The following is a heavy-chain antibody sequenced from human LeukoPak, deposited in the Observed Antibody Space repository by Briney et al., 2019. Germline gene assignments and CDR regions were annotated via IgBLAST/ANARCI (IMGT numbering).Heavy chain of an antibody. Sequence: LSGGSLRLSCAASGFTFSSYAMSWVRQAPGKGLEWVSAISGSGGSTYYADSVKGRFTISRDNSKNTLYLQMNSLRAEDTAVYYCAKDIERWLQLGYFQHWGQGTLVTVST. J-gene: IGHJ1*01. CDR2: ISGSGGST. D-gene: IGHD5-24*01. CDR1: GFTFSSYA. CDR3: AKDIERWLQLGYFQH. V-gene: IGHV3-23*01.